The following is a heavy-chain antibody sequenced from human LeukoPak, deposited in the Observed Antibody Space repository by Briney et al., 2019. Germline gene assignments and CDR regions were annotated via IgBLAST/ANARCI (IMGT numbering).Heavy chain of an antibody. D-gene: IGHD3-22*01. Sequence: PGGSLRLSCAASGFTFISYWMHWVRQAPGKGLVWVSRINSDGSTTSYAASVKGRFTISRDTAKNTLYLQMNSLRAEDTAVYYCARGHHYYDSSAYYYWGQGTLVTVPS. V-gene: IGHV3-74*01. J-gene: IGHJ4*02. CDR1: GFTFISYW. CDR3: ARGHHYYDSSAYYY. CDR2: INSDGSTT.